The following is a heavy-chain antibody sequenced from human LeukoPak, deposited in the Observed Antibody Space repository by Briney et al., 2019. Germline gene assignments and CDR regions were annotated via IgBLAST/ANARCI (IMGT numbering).Heavy chain of an antibody. J-gene: IGHJ4*02. CDR3: ARDFLSSFTFDY. CDR2: FYISGSS. CDR1: GDSISSYY. V-gene: IGHV4-4*07. D-gene: IGHD6-13*01. Sequence: PSETLSLTCTVSGDSISSYYWTWIRQPAGTGLEWIGRFYISGSSSYSPSLKSRVTMSVDKSKNQFSLKLTSVTAADTAVYYFARDFLSSFTFDYWGQGILVTVSS.